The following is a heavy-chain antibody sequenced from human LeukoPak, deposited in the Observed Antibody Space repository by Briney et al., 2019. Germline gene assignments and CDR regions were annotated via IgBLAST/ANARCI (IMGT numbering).Heavy chain of an antibody. V-gene: IGHV1-18*01. CDR3: ARDAPRTIYGMDV. CDR2: ISAYNGNT. D-gene: IGHD1-14*01. J-gene: IGHJ6*02. Sequence: ASVKVSCKAAGGTFMSFAICWGGQVPGQGLGWMGWISAYNGNTNYAQKLQGRVTMTTDTSTSTAYMELRSLRSDDTAVYYCARDAPRTIYGMDVWGQGTTVTVSS. CDR1: GGTFMSFA.